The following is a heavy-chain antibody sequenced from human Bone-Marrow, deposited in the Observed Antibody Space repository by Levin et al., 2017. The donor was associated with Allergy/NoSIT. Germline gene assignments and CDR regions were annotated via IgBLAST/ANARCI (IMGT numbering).Heavy chain of an antibody. CDR3: AREDFGKFDY. J-gene: IGHJ4*02. V-gene: IGHV3-64*02. Sequence: ETLSLTCAASGFTFSHNSMHWFRQAPGKGLEYLSAISADGGGKYYADSVRDRFTISRDNSKNTVYFEMGRLRAEDMAVYYCAREDFGKFDYWGQGPLVTVSS. D-gene: IGHD3-10*01. CDR2: ISADGGGK. CDR1: GFTFSHNS.